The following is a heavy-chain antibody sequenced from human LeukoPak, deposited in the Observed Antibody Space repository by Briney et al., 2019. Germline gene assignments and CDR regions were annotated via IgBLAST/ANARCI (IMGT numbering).Heavy chain of an antibody. Sequence: SETLSLACTVSGGTISSSSAYWGWLRQPPGKGLEWLGSIYYSKNTHYNPSLKTRATISSATSKNQFSLTLGSVSATDTAGSYCVSPRGFSYGYFDYWGQGTPVTVSS. CDR1: GGTISSSSAY. CDR3: VSPRGFSYGYFDY. D-gene: IGHD5-18*01. CDR2: IYYSKNT. J-gene: IGHJ4*02. V-gene: IGHV4-39*01.